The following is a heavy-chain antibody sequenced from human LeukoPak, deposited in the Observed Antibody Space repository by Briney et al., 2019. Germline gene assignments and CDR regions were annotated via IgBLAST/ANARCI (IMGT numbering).Heavy chain of an antibody. J-gene: IGHJ6*03. D-gene: IGHD3-16*01. V-gene: IGHV3-30*04. Sequence: GGSLRLSCAASGFTFSSYAMHWVRQAPGKGLEWVAVISYDGSNKYYADSVKGRFTISRDNSKNTLYLQMNSLRAEDTAVYYCARSWGIVGPKSYMDVWGKGTTVTVSS. CDR2: ISYDGSNK. CDR3: ARSWGIVGPKSYMDV. CDR1: GFTFSSYA.